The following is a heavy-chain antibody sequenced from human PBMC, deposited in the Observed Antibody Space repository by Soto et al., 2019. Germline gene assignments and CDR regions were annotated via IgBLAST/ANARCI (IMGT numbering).Heavy chain of an antibody. V-gene: IGHV4-30-2*01. CDR2: IYHSGST. CDR3: ARDQSLSRQVAPDY. J-gene: IGHJ4*02. CDR1: GGSISSGGYS. Sequence: SETLSLTCAVSGGSISSGGYSWSWIRQPPGKGLEWIGYIYHSGSTYYNPSLKSRVTISVDRSKNQFSLKLTSVTAADTAIYYCARDQSLSRQVAPDYWGQGTLVTVSS.